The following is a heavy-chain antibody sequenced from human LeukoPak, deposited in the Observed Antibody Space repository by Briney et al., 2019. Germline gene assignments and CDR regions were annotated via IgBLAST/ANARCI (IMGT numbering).Heavy chain of an antibody. CDR2: IKQDGSEK. V-gene: IGHV3-7*01. D-gene: IGHD3-3*01. J-gene: IGHJ5*02. CDR3: AREVNYDFWSGYDVFDP. CDR1: GFTFSSYW. Sequence: GGSLRLSCAASGFTFSSYWMSWVRQAPGKGLEWVANIKQDGSEKYYVDSVKGRFTISRDNAKNSLYLQMNSLRAEDTAVYYCAREVNYDFWSGYDVFDPWDQGTLVTVSS.